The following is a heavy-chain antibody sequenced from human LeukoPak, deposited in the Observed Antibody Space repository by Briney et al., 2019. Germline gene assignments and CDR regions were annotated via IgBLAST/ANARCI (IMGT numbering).Heavy chain of an antibody. J-gene: IGHJ3*02. CDR1: GYTFTGYG. V-gene: IGHV1-18*01. D-gene: IGHD3-10*01. CDR2: ISAYNGNT. CDR3: ARGRVLLWFGELSYDAFDI. Sequence: ASVKVSCKASGYTFTGYGISWVRQAPGQGLEWMGWISAYNGNTNYAQKLQGRVTMTTDTSTSTAYMELRSLRSDDTAVYYCARGRVLLWFGELSYDAFDIWGQGTMVTVSS.